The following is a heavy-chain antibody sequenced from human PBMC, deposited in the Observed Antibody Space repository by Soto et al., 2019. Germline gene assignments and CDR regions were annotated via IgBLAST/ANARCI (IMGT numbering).Heavy chain of an antibody. CDR2: IIPILGIA. D-gene: IGHD6-13*01. V-gene: IGHV1-69*02. CDR3: ARGGIAAAGNLWLDP. CDR1: GGTFSSYT. J-gene: IGHJ5*02. Sequence: SVKVSCKASGGTFSSYTISWVRQAPGQGLEWMGRIIPILGIANYAQKFQGRVTITADKSTSTAYMELSSLRSEDTAVYYCARGGIAAAGNLWLDPWGQGTLVTVSS.